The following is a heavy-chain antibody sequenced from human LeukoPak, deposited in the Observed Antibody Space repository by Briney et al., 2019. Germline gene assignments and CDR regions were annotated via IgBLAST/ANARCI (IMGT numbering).Heavy chain of an antibody. CDR3: ARDGGDCSGDSCYVDY. Sequence: GGSLRLSCAASGFTFDDYGMSWVRHAPGKGLEWVSSIKWNGGSTGYADSVKGRFTISRDNAKNSLYLQMNSLRAEDTALYYCARDGGDCSGDSCYVDYWGQGTLVTVSS. D-gene: IGHD2-15*01. V-gene: IGHV3-20*04. J-gene: IGHJ4*02. CDR1: GFTFDDYG. CDR2: IKWNGGST.